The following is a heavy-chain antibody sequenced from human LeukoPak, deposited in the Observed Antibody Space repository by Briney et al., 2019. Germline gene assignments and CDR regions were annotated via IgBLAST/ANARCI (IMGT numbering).Heavy chain of an antibody. Sequence: GGSLRLSCAASGFTFSSYWMSWVRQAPGKGLEWVANIKQDGSEKYYVDSVKGRFTISRDNAKNSLYPQMNSLRAEDTAVYYCARIGGSGSYYISRYFDYWGQGTLVTVSS. J-gene: IGHJ4*02. D-gene: IGHD3-10*01. V-gene: IGHV3-7*01. CDR1: GFTFSSYW. CDR2: IKQDGSEK. CDR3: ARIGGSGSYYISRYFDY.